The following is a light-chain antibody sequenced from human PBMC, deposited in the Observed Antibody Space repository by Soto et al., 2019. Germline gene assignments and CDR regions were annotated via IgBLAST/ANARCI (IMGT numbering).Light chain of an antibody. CDR1: QSIAYY. J-gene: IGKJ2*01. Sequence: DIQMIQSPSSLSASVGDRVSITCRASQSIAYYLNWFQQKPGKAPKLLIYAASSLQSGVPSRFSGSGSATDFTLTISSLQPEDFATYYCQQSSNSPMYTFGQGTKL. CDR2: AAS. V-gene: IGKV1-39*01. CDR3: QQSSNSPMYT.